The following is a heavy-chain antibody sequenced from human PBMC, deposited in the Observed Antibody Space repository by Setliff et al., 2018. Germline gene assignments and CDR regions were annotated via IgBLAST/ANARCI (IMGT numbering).Heavy chain of an antibody. Sequence: SETLSLTCTVSDGFLSTYYWSWIRQPPGKGLEFIGYVYYSGTANYSPSLRSRLTISVDTSKNQFSLKLRSVTAADTAVYYCARGGTFRYFDFWGQGAPVTVS. CDR2: VYYSGTA. D-gene: IGHD5-12*01. CDR3: ARGGTFRYFDF. V-gene: IGHV4-59*01. J-gene: IGHJ4*02. CDR1: DGFLSTYY.